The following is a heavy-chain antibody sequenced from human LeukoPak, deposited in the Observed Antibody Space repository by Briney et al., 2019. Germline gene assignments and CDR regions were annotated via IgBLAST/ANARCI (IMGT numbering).Heavy chain of an antibody. Sequence: GGSLRLSCVASGFTFSTYVMNWVRQAPGKGLEWVSGISWNSGSIGYADSVKGRFTISRDNAKNSLYLQMNSLRAEDTALYYCAKLGGSYLNDYWGQGTLVTVSS. CDR1: GFTFSTYV. D-gene: IGHD1-26*01. CDR2: ISWNSGSI. V-gene: IGHV3-9*01. J-gene: IGHJ4*02. CDR3: AKLGGSYLNDY.